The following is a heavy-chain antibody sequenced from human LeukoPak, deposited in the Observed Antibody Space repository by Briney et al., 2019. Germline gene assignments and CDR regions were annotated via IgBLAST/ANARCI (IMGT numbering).Heavy chain of an antibody. D-gene: IGHD6-6*01. CDR1: GFTFGNYW. J-gene: IGHJ4*02. V-gene: IGHV3-7*01. Sequence: GGSLRLSRAVSGFTFGNYWMTWVRQAPGKGLEWVANIKQDGSENYYADSVRGRFTISRDNSQNSLYLQMDSLRVEDTAVYYCASEGQLVRQYIYWGQGTLVIVSS. CDR3: ASEGQLVRQYIY. CDR2: IKQDGSEN.